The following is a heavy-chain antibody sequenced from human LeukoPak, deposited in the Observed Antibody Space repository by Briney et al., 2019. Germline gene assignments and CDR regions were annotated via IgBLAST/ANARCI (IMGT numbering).Heavy chain of an antibody. D-gene: IGHD6-13*01. CDR2: IYTTGST. V-gene: IGHV4-4*07. CDR3: ARDPSTAAGDWYLDL. CDR1: DGSISTYY. Sequence: SETLSLTCTVSDGSISTYYWSWIRQPAGKGLEWIGRIYTTGSTNYNPSLKSRVTMSVDTSKNQFSLKLRSVTAADTAVYYCARDPSTAAGDWYLDLWGRGTLVTVSS. J-gene: IGHJ2*01.